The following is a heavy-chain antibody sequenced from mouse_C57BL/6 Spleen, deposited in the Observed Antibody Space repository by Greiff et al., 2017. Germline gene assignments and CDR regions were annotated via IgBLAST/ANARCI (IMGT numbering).Heavy chain of an antibody. V-gene: IGHV1-82*01. J-gene: IGHJ2*01. CDR1: GYAFSSSW. CDR2: IYPGDGDT. CDR3: ARKGLLGCLDY. Sequence: QVQLKESGPELVKPGASVKISCKASGYAFSSSWLNWVKQRPGKGLEWIGRIYPGDGDTNYNGKFKGKATLTADKSSSTAYMQLSSLTSEDSAVYFCARKGLLGCLDYWGQGTTLTVSS. D-gene: IGHD2-13*01.